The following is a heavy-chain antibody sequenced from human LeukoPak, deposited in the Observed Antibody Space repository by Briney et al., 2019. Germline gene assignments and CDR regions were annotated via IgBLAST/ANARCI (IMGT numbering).Heavy chain of an antibody. CDR2: IKEDGSEK. V-gene: IGHV3-7*02. Sequence: AGGSLRLSCAASGFPFSSYWMSWVRQTLGKGLEWVANIKEDGSEKYYVDSVKGRFTISRDNAKNTLYLQMNSLRAEDTAVYYCASGRLVGAPDYWGQGTLVTVSS. CDR1: GFPFSSYW. CDR3: ASGRLVGAPDY. D-gene: IGHD1-26*01. J-gene: IGHJ4*02.